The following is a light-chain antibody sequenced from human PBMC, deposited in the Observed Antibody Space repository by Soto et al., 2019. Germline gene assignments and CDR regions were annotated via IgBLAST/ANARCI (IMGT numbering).Light chain of an antibody. CDR2: EDN. V-gene: IGLV6-57*04. CDR1: SGSIASNF. Sequence: NFMLTQPHSVSESPGKTVTLSCTRSSGSIASNFVQWYQQRPGSAPTTVIYEDNQRPSGVPDRFSGSIDSSSNSASLTISGLKTEDEADYYCQSYDSSNHVVFGGGTKLTVL. J-gene: IGLJ2*01. CDR3: QSYDSSNHVV.